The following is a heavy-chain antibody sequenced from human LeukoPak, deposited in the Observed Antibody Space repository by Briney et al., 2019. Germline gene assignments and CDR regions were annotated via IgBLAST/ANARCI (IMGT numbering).Heavy chain of an antibody. CDR2: ISWNSGSI. V-gene: IGHV3-9*01. CDR3: ARDANYCSSTSCHNWFDP. J-gene: IGHJ5*02. CDR1: GFTFDDYA. D-gene: IGHD2-2*01. Sequence: GGSLRLSCAASGFTFDDYAMHWVRQAPGKGLEWVSGISWNSGSIGYADSVKGRFIISRDNAKNSLYLQMNSLRAEDTAVYYCARDANYCSSTSCHNWFDPWGQGTLVTVSS.